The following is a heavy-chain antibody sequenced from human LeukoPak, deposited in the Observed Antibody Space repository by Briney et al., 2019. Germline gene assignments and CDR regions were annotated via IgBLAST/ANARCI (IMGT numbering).Heavy chain of an antibody. CDR3: ARGRSNIAVAGTKRFDP. V-gene: IGHV7-4-1*02. Sequence: SVKVSCKASGYTFTSYAMNWVRQAPGQGLAWMGWINTNNGNPTYAQGFTGRFVFSLDTSVSTAYLQISSLKAEDTAVYYCARGRSNIAVAGTKRFDPWGQGTLVTVSS. CDR1: GYTFTSYA. J-gene: IGHJ5*02. CDR2: INTNNGNP. D-gene: IGHD6-19*01.